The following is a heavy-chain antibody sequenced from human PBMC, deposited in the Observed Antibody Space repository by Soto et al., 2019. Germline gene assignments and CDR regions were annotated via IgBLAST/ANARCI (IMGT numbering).Heavy chain of an antibody. CDR2: ISSHGSNK. CDR3: AEDPGWRYSSGSAFAY. Sequence: QVQLVESGGGVVQPGKSLRLSCAASGFSFGNYGMHWVRQAPGKGLEWVAVISSHGSNKYYAYSVKGRFTISRDDSKNTVFLKKTSLRNEDTALYYCAEDPGWRYSSGSAFAYWGQGTLVTVSS. D-gene: IGHD5-18*01. V-gene: IGHV3-30*18. J-gene: IGHJ4*02. CDR1: GFSFGNYG.